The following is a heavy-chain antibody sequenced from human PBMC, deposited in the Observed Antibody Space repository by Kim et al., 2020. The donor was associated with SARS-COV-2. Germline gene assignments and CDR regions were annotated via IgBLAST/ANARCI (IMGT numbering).Heavy chain of an antibody. Sequence: SETLSLTCAVYGGSFSGYYWSWIRQPPGKGLEWIGEINHSGSTNYNPSLKSRVTISVDTSKNQFSLKLSSVTAADTAVYYCARGGYGGPVLLWFGGVSSVHWFDPWGQGTLVTVSS. J-gene: IGHJ5*02. CDR2: INHSGST. D-gene: IGHD3-10*01. CDR1: GGSFSGYY. V-gene: IGHV4-34*01. CDR3: ARGGYGGPVLLWFGGVSSVHWFDP.